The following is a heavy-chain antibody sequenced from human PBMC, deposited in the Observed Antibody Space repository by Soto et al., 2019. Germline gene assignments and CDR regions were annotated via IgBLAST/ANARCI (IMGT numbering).Heavy chain of an antibody. D-gene: IGHD2-2*03. J-gene: IGHJ4*02. CDR2: ISAYNGNT. Sequence: ASVKVSCKASGYTFTSYGISWVRQAPGQGREWMGWISAYNGNTNYAQKLQGRVTMTTDTSTSTAYMELRSLRSDDTAVYYCARLDIVVVPAAMFLDYWGQGTLVTVSS. CDR3: ARLDIVVVPAAMFLDY. CDR1: GYTFTSYG. V-gene: IGHV1-18*04.